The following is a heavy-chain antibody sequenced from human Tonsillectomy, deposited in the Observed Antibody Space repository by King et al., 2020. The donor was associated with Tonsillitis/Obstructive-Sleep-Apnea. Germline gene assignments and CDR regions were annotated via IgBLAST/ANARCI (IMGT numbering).Heavy chain of an antibody. CDR1: GYSFTSYW. CDR2: IYPGDSDT. D-gene: IGHD2-2*02. CDR3: ARFFTTPHVLPTAIRSYYNVMEV. Sequence: QLVQSGAEVKKPGESLKISCKGSGYSFTSYWIGWVRQTPGKGLEWMGIIYPGDSDTRYRPSFQGQVTISADKSINTAFLQWGSLKASDTAMYYCARFFTTPHVLPTAIRSYYNVMEVWGQGTTVTVSS. J-gene: IGHJ6*02. V-gene: IGHV5-51*03.